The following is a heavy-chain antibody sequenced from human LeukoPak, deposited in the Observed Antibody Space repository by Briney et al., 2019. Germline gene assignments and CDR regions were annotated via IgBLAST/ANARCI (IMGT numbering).Heavy chain of an antibody. CDR1: GGSFSGYY. CDR3: ARLPPYSSSWYFDY. Sequence: SETLSLTCAVYGGSFSGYYWSWIRQPPGKGLEWIGEINHSGSTNYNPSLKSRVTISVDTSKNQFSLKLSSVTAADTAVYYCARLPPYSSSWYFDYWGQGTLVTVSS. CDR2: INHSGST. V-gene: IGHV4-34*01. D-gene: IGHD6-13*01. J-gene: IGHJ4*02.